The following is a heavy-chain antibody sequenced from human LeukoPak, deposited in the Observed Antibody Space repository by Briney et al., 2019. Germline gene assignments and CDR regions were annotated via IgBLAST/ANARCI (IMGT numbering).Heavy chain of an antibody. CDR2: ISGSGGST. Sequence: GGSLRLSCAASGFTFSSYAMSWVRQAPGKGLEWVSAISGSGGSTYYADSVKGRFTISRDNSKNTLYLQMNSLRAEDTALYYCAKDQADCSSTSCYERGFDYWGQGTLVTVSS. D-gene: IGHD2-2*01. CDR1: GFTFSSYA. V-gene: IGHV3-23*01. CDR3: AKDQADCSSTSCYERGFDY. J-gene: IGHJ4*02.